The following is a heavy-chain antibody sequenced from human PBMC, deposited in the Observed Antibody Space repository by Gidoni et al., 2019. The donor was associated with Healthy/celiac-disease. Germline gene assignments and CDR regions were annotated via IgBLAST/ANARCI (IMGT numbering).Heavy chain of an antibody. J-gene: IGHJ6*02. CDR2: IWYDGSNK. Sequence: QVQLVESGGGVVQPGRSLRLSCAASGFTFSSYGMHWVRQAPGKGLEWGAVIWYDGSNKYYADSVKGRFTISRDNSKNTLYLQMNSLRAEDTAVYYCARDRGYCSSTSCRGYGMDVWGQGTTVTVSS. D-gene: IGHD2-2*01. CDR3: ARDRGYCSSTSCRGYGMDV. V-gene: IGHV3-33*01. CDR1: GFTFSSYG.